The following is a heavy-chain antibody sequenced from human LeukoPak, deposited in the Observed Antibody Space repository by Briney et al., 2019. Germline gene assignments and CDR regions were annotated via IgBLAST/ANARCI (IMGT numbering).Heavy chain of an antibody. J-gene: IGHJ4*02. V-gene: IGHV1-2*02. Sequence: GASVKVSCKASGYTFAGYYMHWVRQAPGQGLEWMGWINPNSGGTNYAQKFQGRVTMTRDTSISTAYMELSSLRSEDTAVYFCARVGVTAATADYWGQGTLVTVSS. D-gene: IGHD6-25*01. CDR1: GYTFAGYY. CDR3: ARVGVTAATADY. CDR2: INPNSGGT.